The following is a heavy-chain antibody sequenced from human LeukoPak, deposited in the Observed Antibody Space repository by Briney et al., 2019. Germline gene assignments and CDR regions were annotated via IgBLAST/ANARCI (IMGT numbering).Heavy chain of an antibody. J-gene: IGHJ6*02. Sequence: GGSLRLSCAASGFTFSSYSMNWVRQAPGKGLEWVSYISSSSSTIYYADSVKGRFTISRDNAKNSLYLQMNSLRAEDTAVYYCARVGYVGLSYGMDVWGQGTTVTVSS. CDR3: ARVGYVGLSYGMDV. CDR1: GFTFSSYS. CDR2: ISSSSSTI. D-gene: IGHD3-16*01. V-gene: IGHV3-48*04.